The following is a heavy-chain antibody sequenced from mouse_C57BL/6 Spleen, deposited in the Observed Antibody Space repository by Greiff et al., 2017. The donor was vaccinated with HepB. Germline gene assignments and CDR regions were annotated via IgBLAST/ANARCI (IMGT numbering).Heavy chain of an antibody. Sequence: QVQLQQSGAELVKPGASVKLSCKASGYTFTSYWMHWVKQRPGQGLEWIGMIHPNSGSTNYNEKFKSKATLTVDKSSSTAYMQLSSLTSEDSAVYYCARSGTVYFDYWGQGTTLTVSS. D-gene: IGHD4-1*01. CDR2: IHPNSGST. V-gene: IGHV1-64*01. J-gene: IGHJ2*01. CDR1: GYTFTSYW. CDR3: ARSGTVYFDY.